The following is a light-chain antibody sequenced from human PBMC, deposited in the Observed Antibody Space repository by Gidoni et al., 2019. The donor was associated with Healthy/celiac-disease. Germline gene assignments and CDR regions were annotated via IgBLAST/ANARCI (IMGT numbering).Light chain of an antibody. J-gene: IGKJ4*01. Sequence: EIVLTQSPGTLSLSPGERATLSCSASQSVSSSYLAWYQQTPGQAHTLLIYGASSRATGIPDRFSGSGSGTDFTLTISRLEPEDFAVYYCQQYGSSPSTFGGGTKVEIK. CDR3: QQYGSSPST. CDR1: QSVSSSY. CDR2: GAS. V-gene: IGKV3-20*01.